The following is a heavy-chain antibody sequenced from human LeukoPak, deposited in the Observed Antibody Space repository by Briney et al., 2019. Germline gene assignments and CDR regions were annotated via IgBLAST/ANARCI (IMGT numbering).Heavy chain of an antibody. D-gene: IGHD2-2*01. Sequence: GGSLRLSCAASVFTFSSYAMSWVREAPGKGLEWVSAISGSGGSTYYADSVKGRFTISRDNSKNTLYLQMNSLRAEDTAVYYCAKDCSSTSCYYFDYWGQGTLVTVSS. J-gene: IGHJ4*02. V-gene: IGHV3-23*01. CDR1: VFTFSSYA. CDR3: AKDCSSTSCYYFDY. CDR2: ISGSGGST.